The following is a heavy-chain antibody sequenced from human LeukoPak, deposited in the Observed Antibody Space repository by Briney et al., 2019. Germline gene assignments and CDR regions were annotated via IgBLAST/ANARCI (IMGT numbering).Heavy chain of an antibody. V-gene: IGHV3-53*01. CDR1: GFIVSSNY. CDR2: IYSGGST. CDR3: AKESFPPRGSGWSGYYFDY. D-gene: IGHD6-19*01. Sequence: QTGGSLRLSCAASGFIVSSNYMSWVRQAPGKGLEWVSVIYSGGSTYYADSVKGRFTISRDNSKNTLYLQMNSLRAEDTAVYYCAKESFPPRGSGWSGYYFDYWGQGTLVTVSS. J-gene: IGHJ4*02.